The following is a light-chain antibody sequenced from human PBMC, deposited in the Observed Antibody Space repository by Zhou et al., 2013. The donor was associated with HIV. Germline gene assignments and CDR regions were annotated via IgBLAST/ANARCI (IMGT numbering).Light chain of an antibody. CDR1: ENISTW. Sequence: EIQMTQSPNIVSASVGDRVTITCRASENISTWLAWYQQKLGKAPRLLIYKASSLESGVPSRFSGTGSGTEFTLTISSLQPDDFATYYCQQYNSFSPTTFGQGTKVEIK. CDR3: QQYNSFSPTT. V-gene: IGKV1-5*03. J-gene: IGKJ1*01. CDR2: KAS.